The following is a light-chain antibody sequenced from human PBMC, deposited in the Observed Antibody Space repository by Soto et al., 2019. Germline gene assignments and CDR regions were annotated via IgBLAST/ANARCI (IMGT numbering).Light chain of an antibody. CDR3: QQSYSTPPWK. V-gene: IGKV1-5*01. J-gene: IGKJ1*01. CDR2: DAS. Sequence: DIQVTQSPATLSASVVDRVTITFLASQPISTWLAWYQEKPGKAPKLLIYDASSLEGGVPSRFSGSGSGTEFTLTISSLQPDDFATYFCQQSYSTPPWKFGQGTKVDIK. CDR1: QPISTW.